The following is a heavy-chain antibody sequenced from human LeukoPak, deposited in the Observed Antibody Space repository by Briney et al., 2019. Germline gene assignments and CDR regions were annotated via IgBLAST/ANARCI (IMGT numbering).Heavy chain of an antibody. J-gene: IGHJ4*02. V-gene: IGHV4-59*01. CDR1: GGSISSYY. Sequence: SETLSLTCTVSGGSISSYYWSWIRQSPGKGLEWIGYIYYVGNTNYNPSLKSRVTISIDTSKTQFSLKLSSVTAADTAVYYCARDRGGYSDYWGQGTLVTVSS. CDR3: ARDRGGYSDY. D-gene: IGHD4-23*01. CDR2: IYYVGNT.